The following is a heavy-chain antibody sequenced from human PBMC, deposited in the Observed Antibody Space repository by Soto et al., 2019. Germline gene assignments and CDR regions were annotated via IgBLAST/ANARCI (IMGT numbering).Heavy chain of an antibody. CDR1: GFTFSTSA. CDR2: ISNAGNKY. Sequence: QVQLVESGGGVVQPGRSLRLSWAASGFTFSTSAMHWVRQAPGKGLEWVAIISNAGNKYSYADSVKGRFTISRDNSKNTLYLQMNSLRAEDTALYYCARASYCSGDSCYIIDFWGQGTLVIVSS. CDR3: ARASYCSGDSCYIIDF. J-gene: IGHJ4*02. D-gene: IGHD2-15*01. V-gene: IGHV3-30-3*01.